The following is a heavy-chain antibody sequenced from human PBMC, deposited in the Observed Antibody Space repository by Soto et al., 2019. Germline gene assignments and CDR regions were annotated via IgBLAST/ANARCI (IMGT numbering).Heavy chain of an antibody. CDR1: GFTFSNYG. CDR2: VSYNGRKE. Sequence: PGGSLRLSCVASGFTFSNYGMHWVRQAPGKWLEWVAIVSYNGRKEYYADSVKGRFSISRDNSKNTLYVQMNTLRDEDTAVYYCAKDSLRREVPAALSFDYWGRGTLVTVSS. D-gene: IGHD2-2*01. V-gene: IGHV3-30*18. J-gene: IGHJ4*02. CDR3: AKDSLRREVPAALSFDY.